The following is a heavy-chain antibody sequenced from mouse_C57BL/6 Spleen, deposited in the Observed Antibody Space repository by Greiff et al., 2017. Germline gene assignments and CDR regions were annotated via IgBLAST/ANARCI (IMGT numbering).Heavy chain of an antibody. CDR3: ERHGNYAYYAMDY. CDR2: ISSGGSYT. V-gene: IGHV5-6*01. CDR1: GFTFSSYG. Sequence: EVQLVESGGDLVKPGGSLKLSCAASGFTFSSYGMSWVRQTPDKRLEWVATISSGGSYTYYPDSVKGRFTISRDNAKNTLYLQLSNLKSEDTAMYYCERHGNYAYYAMDYWGQGTSVTVSS. J-gene: IGHJ4*01. D-gene: IGHD2-1*01.